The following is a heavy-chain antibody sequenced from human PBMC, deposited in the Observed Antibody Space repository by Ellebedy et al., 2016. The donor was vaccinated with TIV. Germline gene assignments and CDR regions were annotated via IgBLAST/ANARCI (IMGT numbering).Heavy chain of an antibody. V-gene: IGHV3-23*01. CDR2: ISSTGSRT. CDR1: GFTFSSYA. J-gene: IGHJ4*02. CDR3: AKDREVRGKEGNYFDY. D-gene: IGHD3-10*01. Sequence: PGGSLRLSCAASGFTFSSYAMSWVRQAPGKGLEWVSTISSTGSRTYYADSVEGRFIISRDNSKKTLYLQMNSLRAEDTAVYYCAKDREVRGKEGNYFDYWGQGTLVTVSS.